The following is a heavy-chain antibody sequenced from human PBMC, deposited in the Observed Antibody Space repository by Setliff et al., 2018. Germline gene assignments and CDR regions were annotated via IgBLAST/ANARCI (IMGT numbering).Heavy chain of an antibody. CDR1: GYTFTSYG. J-gene: IGHJ4*02. CDR3: ARAPYYYDSSGYYF. D-gene: IGHD3-22*01. V-gene: IGHV1-18*01. Sequence: VASVKVSCKASGYTFTSYGISWVRQAPGQGLEWMGWISAYNGNTNYAQKLQGRVTMTTDTSTSTAYMELRSLRSDDTAVYYCARAPYYYDSSGYYFWGQGTLVTVSS. CDR2: ISAYNGNT.